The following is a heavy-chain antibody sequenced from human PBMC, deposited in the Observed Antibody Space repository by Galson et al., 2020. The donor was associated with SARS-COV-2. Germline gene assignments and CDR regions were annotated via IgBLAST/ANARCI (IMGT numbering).Heavy chain of an antibody. Sequence: GGSLRLPCAASGFTFSSYGMHWVRQAPGKGLEWVAVIWYDGSNKYYADSVKGRFTISRDNSKNTLYLQMNSLRAEDTAVYYCAKDGKLVRGIDYWGQGTLVTVSS. CDR3: AKDGKLVRGIDY. D-gene: IGHD6-6*01. CDR2: IWYDGSNK. V-gene: IGHV3-33*06. CDR1: GFTFSSYG. J-gene: IGHJ4*02.